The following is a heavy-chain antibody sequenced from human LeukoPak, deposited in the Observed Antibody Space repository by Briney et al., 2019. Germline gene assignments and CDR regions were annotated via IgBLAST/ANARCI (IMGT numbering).Heavy chain of an antibody. CDR3: ARDHEGALDY. J-gene: IGHJ4*02. Sequence: PGGSLRLSCAASGFTFSNYWMSWVRQAPGKGLEWVANIKRDGSESHYVDSLKGRFTISRDNAKNSLYLRMNSLRAEDTAVYCCARDHEGALDYWGQGTQVTVSS. CDR2: IKRDGSES. CDR1: GFTFSNYW. D-gene: IGHD1-26*01. V-gene: IGHV3-7*05.